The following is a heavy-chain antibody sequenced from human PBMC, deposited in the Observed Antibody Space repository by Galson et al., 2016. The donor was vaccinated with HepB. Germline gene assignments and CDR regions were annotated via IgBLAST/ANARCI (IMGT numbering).Heavy chain of an antibody. CDR3: ARASGSYLVDFTY. J-gene: IGHJ4*02. V-gene: IGHV4-59*12. CDR1: GGSISSYY. D-gene: IGHD1-26*01. CDR2: IYYSGGT. Sequence: LSLTCTVSGGSISSYYWSWIRQPPGTGLAWIGYIYYSGGTKYNPSLKSRVTMSVDTSKNQFSLKLSSVTAAATAVYYCARASGSYLVDFTYWGQGTPVTVSS.